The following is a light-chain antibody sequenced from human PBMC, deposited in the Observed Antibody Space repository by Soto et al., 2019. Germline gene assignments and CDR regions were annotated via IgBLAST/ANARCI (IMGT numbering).Light chain of an antibody. CDR1: QSVSSSY. Sequence: EIVLTQSPGTLSLSPGERATLSCRASQSVSSSYLAWYQQKPGQAPRLLIYGASNRATGIPDRFSASGSGTDFTLTISRLAPEDFAVYYCQQYGSSPPYTFGQGTKLEIK. J-gene: IGKJ2*01. CDR2: GAS. CDR3: QQYGSSPPYT. V-gene: IGKV3-20*01.